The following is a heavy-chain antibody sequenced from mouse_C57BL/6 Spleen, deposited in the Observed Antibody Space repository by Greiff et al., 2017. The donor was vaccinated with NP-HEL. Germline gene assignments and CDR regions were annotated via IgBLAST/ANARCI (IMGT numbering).Heavy chain of an antibody. J-gene: IGHJ1*03. CDR2: ISDGGSYT. V-gene: IGHV5-4*03. CDR3: ARGGTTVVDWYFDV. CDR1: GFTFSSYA. D-gene: IGHD1-1*01. Sequence: EVKVEESGGGLVKPGGSLKLSCAASGFTFSSYAMSWVRQTPEKRLEWVATISDGGSYTYYPDNVKGRFTISRDNAKNNLYLQMSHLKSEDTAMYYCARGGTTVVDWYFDVWGTGTTVTVSS.